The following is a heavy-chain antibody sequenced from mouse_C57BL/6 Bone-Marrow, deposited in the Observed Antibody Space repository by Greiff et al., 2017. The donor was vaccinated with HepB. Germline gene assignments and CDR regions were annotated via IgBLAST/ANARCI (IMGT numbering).Heavy chain of an antibody. CDR1: GYTFPSYW. V-gene: IGHV1-55*01. CDR2: IYPGSGST. D-gene: IGHD1-1*01. J-gene: IGHJ2*01. CDR3: SRSDITTVVATDYYFGG. Sequence: QVQLQQPGAELVQPGASVKMSCKASGYTFPSYWMTWVKQRPGQGLEWIGDIYPGSGSTNYNEKFKSKATLTVDTSSSTAYMQLSSRTSEDSAVYYFSRSDITTVVATDYYFGGWGQGTTLTVSS.